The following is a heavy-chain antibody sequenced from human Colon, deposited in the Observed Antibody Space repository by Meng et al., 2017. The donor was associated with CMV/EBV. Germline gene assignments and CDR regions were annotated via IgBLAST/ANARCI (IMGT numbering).Heavy chain of an antibody. Sequence: GGSLRLSCVASEFSFNDYEMNWVRQAPGRGLEWISYISGTGSLIKYADSVRGRFTISRDNAKKSVFLQMSSLRAEDTAVYYCARRNSSSWYQNYYHAMDVWGQGTTVTVSS. D-gene: IGHD6-13*01. J-gene: IGHJ6*02. CDR2: ISGTGSLI. CDR3: ARRNSSSWYQNYYHAMDV. V-gene: IGHV3-48*03. CDR1: EFSFNDYE.